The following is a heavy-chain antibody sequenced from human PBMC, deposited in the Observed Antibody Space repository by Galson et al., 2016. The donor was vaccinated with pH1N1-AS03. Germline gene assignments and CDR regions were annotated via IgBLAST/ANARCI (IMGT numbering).Heavy chain of an antibody. CDR2: IGSGGIPI. J-gene: IGHJ3*02. CDR3: ARGWLENTFDI. D-gene: IGHD5-24*01. CDR1: GFTFSTYS. Sequence: SLRLSCATSGFTFSTYSMDWVRQAPGRGLEWVSFIGSGGIPIYYADSVKGRFTISRDNARNSVYLQMNSLRDEDTAVYYRARGWLENTFDIWGQGTMVTVSS. V-gene: IGHV3-48*02.